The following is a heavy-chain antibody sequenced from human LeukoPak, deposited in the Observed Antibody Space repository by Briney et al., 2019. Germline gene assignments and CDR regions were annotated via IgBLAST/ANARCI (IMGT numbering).Heavy chain of an antibody. Sequence: GGSQRLSCAASGFLFRNYWMSWVRQAPGKGLEWVANIKEDGSIKYYVDSVKGRFTISRDTAKNSVYLQMNSLRGEDTGIYFCARIGYRSSSFDYWGQRTLVTVS. CDR2: IKEDGSIK. D-gene: IGHD6-6*01. CDR3: ARIGYRSSSFDY. V-gene: IGHV3-7*01. J-gene: IGHJ4*02. CDR1: GFLFRNYW.